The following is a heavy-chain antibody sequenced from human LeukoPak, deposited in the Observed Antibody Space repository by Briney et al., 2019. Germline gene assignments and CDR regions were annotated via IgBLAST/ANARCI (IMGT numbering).Heavy chain of an antibody. CDR2: ISAYNGNT. CDR1: GYTFTSYG. CDR3: AGAAFNYDFWSGYYTLDAFDI. Sequence: GASVKVSCKASGYTFTSYGISWVRQAPGQGLEWMGWISAYNGNTNYAQKLQGRVTMTTDTSTSTAYMELRSLRSDDTAVYYCAGAAFNYDFWSGYYTLDAFDIWGQGTMVTVSS. D-gene: IGHD3-3*01. V-gene: IGHV1-18*01. J-gene: IGHJ3*02.